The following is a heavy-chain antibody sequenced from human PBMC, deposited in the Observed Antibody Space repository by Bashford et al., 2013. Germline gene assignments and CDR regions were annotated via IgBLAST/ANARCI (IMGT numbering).Heavy chain of an antibody. CDR1: GGTFSGYA. CDR3: ARGNYAPRDPD. J-gene: IGHJ1*01. Sequence: SVKVSCKASGGTFSGYAVNWVRQATGQGLEWMGGIIPIFGAPDYAQKFQGRVTITADESTNTAYMDLSSLRSEDTAVYYCARGNYAPRDPDWGQGTLVTVSS. CDR2: IIPIFGAP. V-gene: IGHV1-69*13. D-gene: IGHD2-2*01.